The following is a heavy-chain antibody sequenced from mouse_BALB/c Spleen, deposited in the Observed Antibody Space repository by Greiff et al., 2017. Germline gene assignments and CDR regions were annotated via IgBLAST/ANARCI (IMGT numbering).Heavy chain of an antibody. Sequence: EVKLVESGGGLVKPGGSLKLSCAASGFTFSSYAMSWVRQSPEKRLEWVAEISSGGSYTYYPDTVTGRFTISRDNAKNTLYLEMSSLRSEDTAMYYCERGYRSYDLWGQGTLVTVSA. J-gene: IGHJ3*01. V-gene: IGHV5-9-4*01. CDR3: ERGYRSYDL. CDR2: ISSGGSYT. D-gene: IGHD2-14*01. CDR1: GFTFSSYA.